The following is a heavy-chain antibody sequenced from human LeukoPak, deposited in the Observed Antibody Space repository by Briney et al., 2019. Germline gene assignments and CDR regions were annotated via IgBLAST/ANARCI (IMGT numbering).Heavy chain of an antibody. CDR3: ARDIGYTVTAYFFDY. D-gene: IGHD4-17*01. V-gene: IGHV1-18*01. CDR2: ISGNNGNT. CDR1: GYTFINYG. J-gene: IGHJ4*02. Sequence: ASVKVSCKASGYTFINYGISWVRQAPGLGLEWMGWISGNNGNTHYAQKVQGRVTVTTDTSTSTAYMELRSLRSDDTAVYYCARDIGYTVTAYFFDYWGQGTLVTVSS.